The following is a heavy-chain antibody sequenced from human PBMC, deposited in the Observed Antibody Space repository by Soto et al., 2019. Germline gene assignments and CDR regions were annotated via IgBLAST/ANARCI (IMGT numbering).Heavy chain of an antibody. CDR2: ISSGGDHT. D-gene: IGHD3-3*01. CDR3: ARGFVAWCDS. CDR1: GFTFSDYY. V-gene: IGHV3-11*06. J-gene: IGHJ5*01. Sequence: GSLRLSCAASGFTFSDYYMTWIRQAPGKGLEWISYISSGGDHTTYADSVKGRFTISRDNAKNSLYLQMNSLRAEDTAVYYCARGFVAWCDSWGQGYLVTVSS.